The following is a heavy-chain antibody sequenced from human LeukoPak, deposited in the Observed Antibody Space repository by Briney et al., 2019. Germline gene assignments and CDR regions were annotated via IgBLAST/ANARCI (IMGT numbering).Heavy chain of an antibody. J-gene: IGHJ5*02. Sequence: ASVKVSCKASGYTFTSYDINWVRQAPGQGLEWMGWMNPNSANTGYAQKFQGRVTMTRNTSISTAYMELRSLRSEDTAVYYCARVPSGGNKFDPWGQGTLVTASS. CDR2: MNPNSANT. CDR1: GYTFTSYD. V-gene: IGHV1-8*01. D-gene: IGHD6-25*01. CDR3: ARVPSGGNKFDP.